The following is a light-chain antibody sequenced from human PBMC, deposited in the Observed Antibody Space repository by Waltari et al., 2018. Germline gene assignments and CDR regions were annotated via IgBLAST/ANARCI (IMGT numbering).Light chain of an antibody. V-gene: IGLV3-1*01. J-gene: IGLJ2*01. CDR2: QDN. CDR1: KLGDKY. CDR3: QAWDGSTAV. Sequence: SYELTQPPSVSVSPGQTASITCSGDKLGDKYVCWYLQKTGQSPVLVIYQDNQRPSGVLGRCSVANSGNTATLTGSGTQAMYEAAYYCQAWDGSTAVFGGGTKLTVL.